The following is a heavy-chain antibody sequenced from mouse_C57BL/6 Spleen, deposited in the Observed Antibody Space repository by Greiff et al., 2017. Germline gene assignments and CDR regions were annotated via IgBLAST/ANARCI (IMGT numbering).Heavy chain of an antibody. J-gene: IGHJ2*01. V-gene: IGHV3-6*01. CDR1: GYSITSGYY. CDR2: ISYDGSN. CDR3: ARADYDYFDY. D-gene: IGHD2-4*01. Sequence: EVKLVESGPGLVKPSQSLSLTCSVTGYSITSGYYWNWIRQFPGNKLEWMGYISYDGSNNYNPSLKNRISITRDTSKNQFFLKLNSVTTEDTATYYCARADYDYFDYWGQGTTLTVSS.